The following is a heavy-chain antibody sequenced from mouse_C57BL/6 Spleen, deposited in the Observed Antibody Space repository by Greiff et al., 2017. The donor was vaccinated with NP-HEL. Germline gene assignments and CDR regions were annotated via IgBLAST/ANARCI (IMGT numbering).Heavy chain of an antibody. CDR3: ASWYGSSYGYFDY. J-gene: IGHJ2*01. Sequence: QVQLQQPGAELVRPGSSVKLSCKASGYTFTSYWMHWVKQRPIQGLEWIGNIDPSDSETNYNQKFKDKATLTVDKSSSTAYMHLISLTSEVSAVYYCASWYGSSYGYFDYWGQGTTLTVSS. V-gene: IGHV1-52*01. CDR2: IDPSDSET. CDR1: GYTFTSYW. D-gene: IGHD1-1*01.